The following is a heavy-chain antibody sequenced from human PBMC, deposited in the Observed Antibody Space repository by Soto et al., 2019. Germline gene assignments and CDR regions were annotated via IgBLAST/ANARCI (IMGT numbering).Heavy chain of an antibody. D-gene: IGHD5-18*01. CDR3: ARAGDTAMVIINWFDP. CDR1: GFTFSRYV. V-gene: IGHV3-64*01. J-gene: IGHJ5*02. CDR2: IGINGGNT. Sequence: EVQLVESGGGLVQPGGSLTLSCVASGFTFSRYVMYWVRQTPGKGLEYVSGIGINGGNTDYANSVKGRFTISRDNSKNTLYLQMGSLRVEDMGVYYCARAGDTAMVIINWFDPWGPGTLVTVSS.